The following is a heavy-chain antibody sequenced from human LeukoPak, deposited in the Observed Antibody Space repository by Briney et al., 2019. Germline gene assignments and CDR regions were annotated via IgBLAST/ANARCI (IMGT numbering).Heavy chain of an antibody. CDR2: IWYDGSNE. CDR1: GFTFRSHG. D-gene: IGHD3-10*01. Sequence: GGSLRLSCAASGFTFRSHGMHWVRQAPGKGLEWVAGIWYDGSNEDYADSVKGRFTISRVNSKNTLYLQMNSLRVEDTAVYYCARDGQNGSPYATDVWGQGTTVTVSS. V-gene: IGHV3-33*01. CDR3: ARDGQNGSPYATDV. J-gene: IGHJ6*02.